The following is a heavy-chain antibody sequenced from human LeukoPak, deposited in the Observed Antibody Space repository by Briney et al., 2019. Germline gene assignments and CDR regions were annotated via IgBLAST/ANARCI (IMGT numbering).Heavy chain of an antibody. V-gene: IGHV3-7*05. CDR1: GFIFSRYW. CDR2: IEQDGSEK. D-gene: IGHD4-17*01. Sequence: SGGSLRLSCAASGFIFSRYWMSWVRQALGKGLEWVANIEQDGSEKYYVDSVKGRFTISRDNSRNTLYLQMNSLRAEDTAVYYCARAYADSGDYEAYWGQGTLVTVSS. CDR3: ARAYADSGDYEAY. J-gene: IGHJ4*02.